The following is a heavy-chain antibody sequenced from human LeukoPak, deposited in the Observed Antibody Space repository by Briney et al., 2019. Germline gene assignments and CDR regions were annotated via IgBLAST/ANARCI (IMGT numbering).Heavy chain of an antibody. CDR1: GFTFSSYG. J-gene: IGHJ4*02. CDR2: ISGSGGST. CDR3: AKDTLLIAYFDY. D-gene: IGHD2-8*01. V-gene: IGHV3-23*01. Sequence: PGGSLRLSCAASGFTFSSYGMSWVRQAPGKGLEWVSAISGSGGSTYCADSVKGRFTISRDNSKNTLYLQMNSLRAEDTAVYYCAKDTLLIAYFDYWGQGTLVTVSS.